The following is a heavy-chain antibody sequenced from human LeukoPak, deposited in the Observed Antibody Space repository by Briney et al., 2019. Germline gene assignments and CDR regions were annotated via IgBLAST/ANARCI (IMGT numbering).Heavy chain of an antibody. CDR2: IYSGGST. V-gene: IGHV3-53*01. D-gene: IGHD4-17*01. CDR3: ARIYGDYDAFDI. J-gene: IGHJ3*02. CDR1: GFTFSSYA. Sequence: GGSLRLSCAASGFTFSSYAIHWVRQAPGKGLEWVSVIYSGGSTYYADSVKGRFTISRDNSKNTLYLQMNSLRAEDTAVYYCARIYGDYDAFDIWGQGTMVTVSS.